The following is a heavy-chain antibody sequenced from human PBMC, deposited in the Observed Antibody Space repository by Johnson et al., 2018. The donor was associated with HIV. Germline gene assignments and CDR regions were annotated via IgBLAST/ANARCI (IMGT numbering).Heavy chain of an antibody. CDR2: IRYDGSNK. Sequence: QVQLVESGGGLVKPRGSLRLSCAASGFTFSSYGMHWVRQAPGKGLEWVTFIRYDGSNKYFAESVKGRFTISRDNSKNTLYLQMNSLRAEDTAVYYCAKEALRGGEYDAFDIWGQGTMVTVS. D-gene: IGHD2-15*01. CDR1: GFTFSSYG. J-gene: IGHJ3*02. V-gene: IGHV3-30*02. CDR3: AKEALRGGEYDAFDI.